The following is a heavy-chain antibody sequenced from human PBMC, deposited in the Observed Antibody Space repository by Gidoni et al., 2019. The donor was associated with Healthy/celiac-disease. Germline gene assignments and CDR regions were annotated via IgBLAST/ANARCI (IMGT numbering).Heavy chain of an antibody. D-gene: IGHD4-17*01. CDR3: ASQEGWNGDYHFDY. CDR2: INHSGST. J-gene: IGHJ4*02. Sequence: HVQLQQWGAGLLKPSETLSLTCAVYGGSFRGYYWSWIRQPPGKGLDWIGEINHSGSTNYNPTLKRRVTISVDTSKNQFSLKLSSVTAADTAVYYCASQEGWNGDYHFDYWGQGTLVTVSS. V-gene: IGHV4-34*01. CDR1: GGSFRGYY.